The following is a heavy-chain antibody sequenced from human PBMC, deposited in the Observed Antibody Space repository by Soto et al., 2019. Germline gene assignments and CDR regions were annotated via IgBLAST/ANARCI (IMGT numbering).Heavy chain of an antibody. CDR3: ASRQYYYDSSDGMDV. Sequence: GESLKISCKGPGYSFTTYWIGWVRQMPGKGLEWMGIIYPGDSDTRYRPSFQGQVTISADKSISTAYLQWSSLKASDTAMYYCASRQYYYDSSDGMDVWGQGTTVTAP. D-gene: IGHD3-22*01. V-gene: IGHV5-51*01. CDR2: IYPGDSDT. J-gene: IGHJ6*02. CDR1: GYSFTTYW.